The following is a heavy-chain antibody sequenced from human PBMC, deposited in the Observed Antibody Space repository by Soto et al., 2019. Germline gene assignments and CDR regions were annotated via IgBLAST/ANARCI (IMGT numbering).Heavy chain of an antibody. D-gene: IGHD3-3*01. Sequence: GXSVKVSCKASVGTFSSYAISWVRQAPGQGLEWMGGIIPIFCTANYAQKFQGRVTITADESTSTAYMELSSLRSEDTAVYYCARDRGWWLVSDNWFDHWGQGTLVTVSS. V-gene: IGHV1-69*13. CDR3: ARDRGWWLVSDNWFDH. J-gene: IGHJ5*02. CDR1: VGTFSSYA. CDR2: IIPIFCTA.